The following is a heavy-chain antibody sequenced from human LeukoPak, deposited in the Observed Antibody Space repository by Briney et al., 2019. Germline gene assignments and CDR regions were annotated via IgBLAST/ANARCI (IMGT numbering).Heavy chain of an antibody. J-gene: IGHJ4*02. CDR3: ARAGYYDFWSGTKSPFDY. V-gene: IGHV4-34*01. CDR2: INHSGST. CDR1: GFTFSSYS. D-gene: IGHD3-3*01. Sequence: PGGSLRLSCAASGFTFSSYSMNWIRQPPGKGLEWIGEINHSGSTNYNPSLKSRVTISVDTSKNQFSLKLSSVTAADTAVYYCARAGYYDFWSGTKSPFDYWGQGTLVTVSS.